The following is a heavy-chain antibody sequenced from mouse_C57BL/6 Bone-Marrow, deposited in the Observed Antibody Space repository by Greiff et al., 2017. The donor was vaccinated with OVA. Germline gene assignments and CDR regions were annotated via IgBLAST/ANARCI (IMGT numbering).Heavy chain of an antibody. V-gene: IGHV1-15*01. CDR2: IDPVTGGT. CDR1: GYTFTDYE. D-gene: IGHD2-4*01. Sequence: VKLMESGAELVRPGASVTLSCKASGYTFTDYEMHWVKQTPVHGLEWIGAIDPVTGGTAYNQKFKGKAILTADKSSSTAYMELLSLTSEDSAVYYCTTYDYDNWYFDVWGTGTTVTVSS. CDR3: TTYDYDNWYFDV. J-gene: IGHJ1*03.